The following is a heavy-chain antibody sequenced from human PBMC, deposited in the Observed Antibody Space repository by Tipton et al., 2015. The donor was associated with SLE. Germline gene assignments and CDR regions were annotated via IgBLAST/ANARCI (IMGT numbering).Heavy chain of an antibody. CDR3: AVYSLEGGFDY. CDR2: IYYSGST. Sequence: TLSLTCTVSGGSISSHYWSWIRQPPGKGLEWIGYIYYSGSTNYNPSLKSRVTISVDTSKNQFSLKLSSVTAADTAVYCCAVYSLEGGFDYWGQGTLVTVSS. CDR1: GGSISSHY. D-gene: IGHD3-3*01. V-gene: IGHV4-59*11. J-gene: IGHJ4*02.